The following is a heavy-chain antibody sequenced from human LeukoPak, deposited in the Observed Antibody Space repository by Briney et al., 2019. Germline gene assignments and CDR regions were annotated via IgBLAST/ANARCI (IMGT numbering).Heavy chain of an antibody. V-gene: IGHV3-48*01. J-gene: IGHJ4*02. CDR1: GFTFSSYS. Sequence: GGSLRLSCAASGFTFSSYSMNWVRQAPGKGLEWVSYISSSSTIYYADSVKGRFTISRDNSKNTLYLQMNSLRAEDTAVYYCAKAGGASWYLYWGQGTLVTVSS. D-gene: IGHD6-13*01. CDR3: AKAGGASWYLY. CDR2: ISSSSTI.